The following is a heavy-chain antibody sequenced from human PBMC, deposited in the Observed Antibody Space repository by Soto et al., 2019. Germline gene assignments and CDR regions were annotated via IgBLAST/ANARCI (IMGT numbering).Heavy chain of an antibody. CDR2: IYYSGIT. D-gene: IGHD4-17*01. J-gene: IGHJ4*02. Sequence: RLSLAGPVSGGSISSGGYYWSWIRQHPGKGLEWIGYIYYSGITYYNPSLKSRVTISVDTSKNQFSLKLSSVTAADTAVYYCARSDGDYIDYWGQGTLVTVSS. CDR1: GGSISSGGYY. V-gene: IGHV4-31*03. CDR3: ARSDGDYIDY.